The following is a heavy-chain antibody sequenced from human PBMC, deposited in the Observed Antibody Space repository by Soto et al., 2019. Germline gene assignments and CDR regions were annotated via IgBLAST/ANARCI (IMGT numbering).Heavy chain of an antibody. CDR3: ARDRKRRSYYYYYGMDV. J-gene: IGHJ6*02. Sequence: GGSQRLSSTASGFTCSSYSMNWVRQAPGKGLEWVSSISSSSSYIYYADSVKGRFTISRDNAKNSLYLQMNSLRAEDTAVYYCARDRKRRSYYYYYGMDVWGQGTTVTVSS. CDR1: GFTCSSYS. CDR2: ISSSSSYI. V-gene: IGHV3-21*01.